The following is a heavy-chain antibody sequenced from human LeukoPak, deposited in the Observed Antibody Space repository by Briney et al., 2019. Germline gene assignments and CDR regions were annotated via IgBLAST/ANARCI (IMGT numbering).Heavy chain of an antibody. V-gene: IGHV1-2*06. J-gene: IGHJ4*02. CDR1: VYTFTRHY. CDR3: ARDMWELPSDYYYDY. D-gene: IGHD1-26*01. CDR2: INPNSGDT. Sequence: GASVTVSFKSSVYTFTRHYLNWLRQAPGQGLEGMGRINPNSGDTKYADKFQGRVIMTRDTSTSTAYMELNGLTSDDTASYYCARDMWELPSDYYYDYWGQGSLVTVSS.